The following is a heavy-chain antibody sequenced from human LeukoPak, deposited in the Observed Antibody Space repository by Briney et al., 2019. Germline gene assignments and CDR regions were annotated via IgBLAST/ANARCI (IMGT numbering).Heavy chain of an antibody. Sequence: PGRSLRLSCAASGFTFSSYAMGWVRQAPGKGLEWVSTISGSGGGTYYADSVKGRFTISRDKSKNTLYLQMNSLRAEDTAAYYCAKDWAIAAPFYYFDYWGQGTLVTVSS. CDR1: GFTFSSYA. CDR2: ISGSGGGT. D-gene: IGHD6-13*01. CDR3: AKDWAIAAPFYYFDY. J-gene: IGHJ4*02. V-gene: IGHV3-23*01.